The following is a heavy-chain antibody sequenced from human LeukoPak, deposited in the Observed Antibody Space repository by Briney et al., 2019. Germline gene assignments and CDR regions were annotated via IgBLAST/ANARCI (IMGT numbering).Heavy chain of an antibody. CDR3: AKAWGTSSTSSHRDYYGMDV. CDR1: GFTFSSYA. V-gene: IGHV3-23*01. D-gene: IGHD2-2*01. CDR2: ISGSGGST. Sequence: GGSLRLSCAASGFTFSSYAMSWVRQAPGKGLEWVSAISGSGGSTYYAGSVKGRFTISRDNSKNTLYLQMNSLRAEDTAVYYCAKAWGTSSTSSHRDYYGMDVWGQGTTATVSS. J-gene: IGHJ6*02.